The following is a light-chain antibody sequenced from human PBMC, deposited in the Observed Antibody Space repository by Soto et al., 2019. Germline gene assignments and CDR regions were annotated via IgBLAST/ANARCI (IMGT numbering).Light chain of an antibody. V-gene: IGLV6-57*04. CDR3: QSYDGNGGV. Sequence: NFMLTQPHSVSESPGKTVTISCTRSSGSIASNYVQWYQQRPGSAPTTVIYEDNQRPSGVPDRFSGSIDSSSNSASLTISGLKTEDEADYYCQSYDGNGGVFGGGTKLTVL. CDR2: EDN. J-gene: IGLJ3*02. CDR1: SGSIASNY.